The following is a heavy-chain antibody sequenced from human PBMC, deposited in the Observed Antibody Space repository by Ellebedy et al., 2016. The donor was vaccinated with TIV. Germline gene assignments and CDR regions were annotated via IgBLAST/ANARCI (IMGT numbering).Heavy chain of an antibody. CDR2: ISYDGSNK. CDR1: GFTFSSYG. Sequence: GESLKISXAASGFTFSSYGMHWVRQAPGKGLEWVAVISYDGSNKYYADSVKGRFTISRDNAKNSLYLQMNSLRAEDTAVYYCARIEPTIFGVVITYYFDYWGQGTLVTVSS. V-gene: IGHV3-30*03. D-gene: IGHD3-3*01. CDR3: ARIEPTIFGVVITYYFDY. J-gene: IGHJ4*02.